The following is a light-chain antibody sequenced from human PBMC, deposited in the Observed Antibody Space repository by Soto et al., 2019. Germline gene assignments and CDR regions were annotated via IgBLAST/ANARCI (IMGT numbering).Light chain of an antibody. J-gene: IGKJ2*01. V-gene: IGKV3-20*01. CDR1: QSVSSSY. CDR2: GAS. CDR3: QQYGISPLMYT. Sequence: EIVLTQSPGTLSLSPGERATLSCRASQSVSSSYLAWYQQKPGQAPRLLIYGASSRATGIPDRFSGSGSGTDFTLTITRLEPEDFAAYYCQQYGISPLMYTFGQGTQLEIK.